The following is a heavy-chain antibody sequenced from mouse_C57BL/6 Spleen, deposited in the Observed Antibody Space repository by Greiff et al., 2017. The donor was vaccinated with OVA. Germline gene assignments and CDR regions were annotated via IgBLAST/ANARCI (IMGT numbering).Heavy chain of an antibody. CDR1: GFNIKDYY. J-gene: IGHJ1*03. D-gene: IGHD1-1*01. V-gene: IGHV14-1*01. Sequence: EVQLQQSGAELVRPGASVKLSCTASGFNIKDYYMHWVKKRPEQGLEWIGRIDPEDGDTEYAPKFQGKATMTADTSSNTAYLQLSSLTSEDTAVYYCTPYYYGWYFDVWGTGTTVTVSS. CDR3: TPYYYGWYFDV. CDR2: IDPEDGDT.